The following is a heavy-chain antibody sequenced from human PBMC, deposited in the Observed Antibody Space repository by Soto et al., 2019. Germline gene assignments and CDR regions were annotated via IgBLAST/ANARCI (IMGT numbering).Heavy chain of an antibody. D-gene: IGHD1-26*01. Sequence: EVQLVESGGGLVQPGRSLRLSCAASGFIFDDFGMHWVRQAPGKGLEWVSGVTWNSGNIDYADSVKGRFTITRDNAKNSLYLQMNGLRGEDTALYYCVKDRYGSLEGGMDVWGQGTTVTVSS. CDR2: VTWNSGNI. V-gene: IGHV3-9*01. CDR1: GFIFDDFG. J-gene: IGHJ6*02. CDR3: VKDRYGSLEGGMDV.